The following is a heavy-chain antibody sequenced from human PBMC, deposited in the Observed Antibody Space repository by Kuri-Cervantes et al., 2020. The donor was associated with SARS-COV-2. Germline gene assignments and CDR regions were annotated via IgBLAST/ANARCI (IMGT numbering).Heavy chain of an antibody. Sequence: SQTLSLTCAVYGGSFSGYYWSWIRQPPGKGLEWIGEINHSGSTNYNPSLKSRATISVDTSKNQFSLKLSSVTAADTAVYYCALVAVYYDSSGYYYWFDPWGQGTLVTVSS. CDR2: INHSGST. CDR3: ALVAVYYDSSGYYYWFDP. D-gene: IGHD3-22*01. V-gene: IGHV4-34*01. J-gene: IGHJ5*02. CDR1: GGSFSGYY.